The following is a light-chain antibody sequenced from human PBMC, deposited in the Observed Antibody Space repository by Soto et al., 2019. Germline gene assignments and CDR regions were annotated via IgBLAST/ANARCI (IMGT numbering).Light chain of an antibody. CDR2: AAS. V-gene: IGKV1-12*01. CDR3: QQANSFPWT. J-gene: IGKJ1*01. Sequence: DIQMTQSPSSVSASVGDRVTMTCRASQDISSWLVWYQQKPGKAPKLLIYAASSLQSGVPSRFSGSGSGTDFSLTISSLQPEDFATYYCQQANSFPWTFGQGNKVEIK. CDR1: QDISSW.